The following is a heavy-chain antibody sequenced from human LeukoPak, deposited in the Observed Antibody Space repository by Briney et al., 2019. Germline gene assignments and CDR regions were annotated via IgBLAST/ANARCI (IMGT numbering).Heavy chain of an antibody. CDR1: GYTFNKDG. V-gene: IGHV1-18*01. CDR3: TLTPTIDY. Sequence: ASVKVSCKAHGYTFNKDGITWVRQAPGQGLEWMGSVSGYNDNTYYAQNFQDRITLTTDTSTTTAYMELRSLGSDDTALYYCTLTPTIDYWGQGTLVTVSS. J-gene: IGHJ4*02. CDR2: VSGYNDNT.